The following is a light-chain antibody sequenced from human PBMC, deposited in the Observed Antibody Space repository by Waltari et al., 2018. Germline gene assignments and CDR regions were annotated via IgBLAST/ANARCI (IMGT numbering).Light chain of an antibody. CDR3: QAYDSGLSGVL. Sequence: QSVLTQPPSVSGAPGQRVTISCTGTSYNIGSGYYLPWYQQLPGSPPKPLIHGDTNRPSGVPDRFSGSKSGTSASLTITGLQAEDEADYYCQAYDSGLSGVLFGGGTKLTVL. CDR2: GDT. J-gene: IGLJ2*01. V-gene: IGLV1-40*01. CDR1: SYNIGSGYY.